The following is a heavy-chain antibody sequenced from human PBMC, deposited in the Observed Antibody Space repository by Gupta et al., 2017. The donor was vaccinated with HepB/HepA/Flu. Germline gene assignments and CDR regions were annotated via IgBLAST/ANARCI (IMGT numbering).Heavy chain of an antibody. J-gene: IGHJ3*02. CDR3: ARARGFITGTDSDAFDI. CDR1: GYTFTSYG. D-gene: IGHD1-20*01. CDR2: ISAYNGNT. V-gene: IGHV1-18*01. Sequence: QVQLVQSGAEVKKPGASVKVSCKTSGYTFTSYGISWVRQAPGQGLEWMGWISAYNGNTNYAQKLQGRVTMTTDTSTSTAYMELRSLRSDDTAVYYCARARGFITGTDSDAFDIWGQGTMVTVSS.